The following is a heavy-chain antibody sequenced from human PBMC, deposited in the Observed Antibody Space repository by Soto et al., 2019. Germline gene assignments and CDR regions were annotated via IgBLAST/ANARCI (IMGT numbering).Heavy chain of an antibody. J-gene: IGHJ5*02. CDR3: AGSIKKDMGVPGRKAICLDP. Sequence: QVQLVQSGAEVKRPGSSVKVSCQTSGGTFRTYTINWVRQAPGQGLEWMGRIIPILDVANYAQKFQGRVRKTEDKSTRKAHRELRSLRSEDRAVFYCAGSIKKDMGVPGRKAICLDPGARGTRVPVPS. V-gene: IGHV1-69*02. D-gene: IGHD3-16*01. CDR1: GGTFRTYT. CDR2: IIPILDVA.